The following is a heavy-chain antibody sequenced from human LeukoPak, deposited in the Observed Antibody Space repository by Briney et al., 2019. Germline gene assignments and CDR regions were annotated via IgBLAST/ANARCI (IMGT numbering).Heavy chain of an antibody. D-gene: IGHD3-10*01. CDR1: GGSFRGYH. CDR2: ITHTGST. V-gene: IGHV4-34*01. J-gene: IGHJ5*02. Sequence: SETLSLTCAVYGGSFRGYHWSWIRQPPGKGLEWIGEITHTGSTYYNPSLKSRVTISVDTSKNQFSLKLSSVTAADTAVYYCARVLSAMVRGVIRWFDPWGQGTLVTVSS. CDR3: ARVLSAMVRGVIRWFDP.